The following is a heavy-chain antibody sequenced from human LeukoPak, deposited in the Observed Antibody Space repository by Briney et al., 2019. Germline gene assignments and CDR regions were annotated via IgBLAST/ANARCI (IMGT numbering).Heavy chain of an antibody. CDR2: ISTSSGTI. D-gene: IGHD3-9*01. CDR3: AKTGHLDY. Sequence: GGSLRLSCAASGFTFSSYSMNWVRQAPGKGLEWVSYISTSSGTIYYAHSVRGRFTISRDNAKNSLYLQMNSLRDKDTAVYYRAKTGHLDYWGQGTLVTVSS. V-gene: IGHV3-48*02. CDR1: GFTFSSYS. J-gene: IGHJ4*02.